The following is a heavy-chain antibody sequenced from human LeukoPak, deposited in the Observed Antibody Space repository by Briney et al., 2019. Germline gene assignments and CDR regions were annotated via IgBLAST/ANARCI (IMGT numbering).Heavy chain of an antibody. Sequence: GGSLRLSCAASGFTFSSYWMSWVRQAPGKGLEWVANIKQDGSEKYYVDSVKGRFTISRDNAKNSLYLQMNSLRAEDTAVYYCARQLEYSSSSLYYYYYYYMDVWGKGTTVTVSS. CDR1: GFTFSSYW. D-gene: IGHD6-6*01. CDR3: ARQLEYSSSSLYYYYYYYMDV. CDR2: IKQDGSEK. J-gene: IGHJ6*03. V-gene: IGHV3-7*01.